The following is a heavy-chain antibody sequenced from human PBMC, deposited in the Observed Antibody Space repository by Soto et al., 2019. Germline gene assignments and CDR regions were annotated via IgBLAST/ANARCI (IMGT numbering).Heavy chain of an antibody. CDR3: ARGYCSGGSCYYDAFDI. CDR2: IIPIFGTA. D-gene: IGHD2-15*01. J-gene: IGHJ3*02. Sequence: ASVQVSCKASGGTFSSYAISWVRQAPGQGLEWMGGIIPIFGTANYAQKFQGRVTITADESTSTAYMELSSLRSEDTAVYYCARGYCSGGSCYYDAFDIWGQGTMVTVAS. V-gene: IGHV1-69*13. CDR1: GGTFSSYA.